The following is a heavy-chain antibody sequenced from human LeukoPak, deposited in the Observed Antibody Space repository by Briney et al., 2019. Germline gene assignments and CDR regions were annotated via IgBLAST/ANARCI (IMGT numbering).Heavy chain of an antibody. Sequence: GGSLRLSCAASGFTFSSYAMHWVRQAPGKGLEYVSAISSNGGSTYYANSVKGRFTISRDNSKNTLYLQMGSLRAEDMAVYYCARDRTRSPIYYGSAWGQGTLVTVSS. J-gene: IGHJ5*02. V-gene: IGHV3-64*01. D-gene: IGHD3-10*01. CDR2: ISSNGGST. CDR3: ARDRTRSPIYYGSA. CDR1: GFTFSSYA.